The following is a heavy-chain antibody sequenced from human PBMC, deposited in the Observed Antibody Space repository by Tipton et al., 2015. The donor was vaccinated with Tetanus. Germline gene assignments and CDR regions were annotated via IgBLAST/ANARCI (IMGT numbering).Heavy chain of an antibody. J-gene: IGHJ4*02. V-gene: IGHV4-59*11. CDR3: TRVVFGVGSYSSDF. CDR1: SGSINSHY. D-gene: IGHD2-15*01. Sequence: LRLSCNVSSGSINSHYWGWVRQPPGKGLEWIGFLSFTGNARSNPSLKSRVTMSVDRSKNHFSLKVNSVTPADTAMYYCTRVVFGVGSYSSDFWGQGTLVTVSS. CDR2: LSFTGNA.